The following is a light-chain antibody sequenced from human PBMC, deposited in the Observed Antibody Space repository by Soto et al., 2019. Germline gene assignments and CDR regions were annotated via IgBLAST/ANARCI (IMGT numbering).Light chain of an antibody. Sequence: EIVLTQSPATLSLSPGERATLSCRASQSVSSYLAWYQQKPGQAPRLLIYDASNRATGIPARFSGSGSGTDFPLTISRLEPEDFAVYYCQQRSNWPPAFGQGTKLEI. CDR1: QSVSSY. J-gene: IGKJ2*01. CDR3: QQRSNWPPA. CDR2: DAS. V-gene: IGKV3-11*01.